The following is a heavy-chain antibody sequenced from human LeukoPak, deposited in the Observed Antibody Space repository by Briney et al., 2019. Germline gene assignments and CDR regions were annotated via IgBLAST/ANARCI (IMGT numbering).Heavy chain of an antibody. J-gene: IGHJ5*02. CDR2: IYYSGST. V-gene: IGHV4-39*01. Sequence: PSETLSLTCTVSGGSISSSSYYWGWIRQPPGKGLEWIGSIYYSGSTYYNPSLKSRVTISVDTSKNQFSLKLSSVTAADTAVYYCARHPLSSSWYVSWFDPWGQGTLVTVSS. CDR1: GGSISSSSYY. CDR3: ARHPLSSSWYVSWFDP. D-gene: IGHD6-13*01.